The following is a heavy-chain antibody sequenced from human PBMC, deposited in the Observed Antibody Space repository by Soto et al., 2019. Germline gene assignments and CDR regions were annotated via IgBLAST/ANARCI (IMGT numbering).Heavy chain of an antibody. CDR1: GFSLSNARMG. Sequence: VSGPTLVNPTETLTLTCTVSGFSLSNARMGVSWIRQPPGKALEWLAHIFSNDEKSYSTSLKSRLTISKDTSKSQVVLTMTNMDHVDTAKYSCARYASASDRWSGYYYYSMDVWGKAITVTVS. CDR2: IFSNDEK. V-gene: IGHV2-26*01. J-gene: IGHJ6*03. D-gene: IGHD3-16*01. CDR3: ARYASASDRWSGYYYYSMDV.